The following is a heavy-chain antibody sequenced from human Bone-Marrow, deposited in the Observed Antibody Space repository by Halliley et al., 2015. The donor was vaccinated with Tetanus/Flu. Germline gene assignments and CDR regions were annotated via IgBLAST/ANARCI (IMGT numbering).Heavy chain of an antibody. CDR1: GFTFSGYS. CDR2: MTSSGSYK. V-gene: IGHV3-21*01. D-gene: IGHD4-4*01. J-gene: IGHJ4*02. CDR3: ARSADLTK. Sequence: SLRLSCAASGFTFSGYSMNWVRQGPGKGLEWVSSMTSSGSYKYYADSVKGRFTISRDNAKNSLYLEMNSLRGEDTAVYYCARSADLTKWGQGTLVPVSS.